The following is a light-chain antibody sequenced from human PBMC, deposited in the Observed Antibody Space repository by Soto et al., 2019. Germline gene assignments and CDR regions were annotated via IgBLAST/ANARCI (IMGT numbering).Light chain of an antibody. CDR3: QHYNDWPLT. CDR1: QSISDT. V-gene: IGKV3-15*01. CDR2: GAS. J-gene: IGKJ1*01. Sequence: IAMTQSPATLSVSPGGRATLSCRASQSISDTLAWYQQKPGQAPRLLIYGASRRATGFPARFSGSRSGTEFTLTISSLQSEDFAVYYCQHYNDWPLTFGQGTKVDIK.